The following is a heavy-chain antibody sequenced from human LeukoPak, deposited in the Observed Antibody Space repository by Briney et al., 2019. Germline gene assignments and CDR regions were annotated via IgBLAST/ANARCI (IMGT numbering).Heavy chain of an antibody. J-gene: IGHJ3*02. CDR1: GFTFSSYA. Sequence: PGGSLRLSCAASGFTFSSYAMNWVRQAPGKGLEWVSVISASGATTYYADSVKGRFTISKDNSKNTLYLHMNSLRADDTAIYYCAKPGRSNSLNYGAFDIWGQGTMVTVSS. D-gene: IGHD3-16*01. CDR3: AKPGRSNSLNYGAFDI. CDR2: ISASGATT. V-gene: IGHV3-23*01.